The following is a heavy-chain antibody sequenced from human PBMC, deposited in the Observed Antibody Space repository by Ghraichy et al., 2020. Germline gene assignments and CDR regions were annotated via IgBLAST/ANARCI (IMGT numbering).Heavy chain of an antibody. J-gene: IGHJ4*02. CDR2: IYSGGPT. CDR1: GFTVSSNY. CDR3: AKEWRVWELHVGFDH. V-gene: IGHV3-53*01. D-gene: IGHD1-26*01. Sequence: GGSLRLSCAASGFTVSSNYMSWVRQAPGKGLEWVSVIYSGGPTYYADSVKGRFTISRDNSKNTLYLQMNSLRAEDTALYYCAKEWRVWELHVGFDHWGQGTLVTVSS.